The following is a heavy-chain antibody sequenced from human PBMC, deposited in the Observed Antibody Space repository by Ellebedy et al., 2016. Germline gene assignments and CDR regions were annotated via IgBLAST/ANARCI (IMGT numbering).Heavy chain of an antibody. CDR3: ARDVSLYIDY. D-gene: IGHD3-16*02. V-gene: IGHV4-39*07. CDR2: IYYSGST. CDR1: GGSISSSSYY. J-gene: IGHJ4*02. Sequence: SETLSLTXTVSGGSISSSSYYWGWIRQPPGKGLEWIGSIYYSGSTYYNPSLKSRVTISVDTSKNQFSLKLSSVTAADTAVYYCARDVSLYIDYWGQGTLVTVSS.